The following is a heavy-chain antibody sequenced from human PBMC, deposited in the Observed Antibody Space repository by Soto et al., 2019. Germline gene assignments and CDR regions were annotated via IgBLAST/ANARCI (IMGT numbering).Heavy chain of an antibody. J-gene: IGHJ4*02. V-gene: IGHV3-48*02. D-gene: IGHD3-16*01. CDR2: ISRASTYM. CDR3: ARDHIYAFDY. CDR1: GFTFSSFS. Sequence: EVQLVESGGGLVQPGGSLRLSCAASGFTFSSFSMNWVRQAPGKGLEWIAYISRASTYMFYADSVKGRFTISRDDGKNLVFLQMNSLRDEDTAVYYCARDHIYAFDYWVQGTLLTVSS.